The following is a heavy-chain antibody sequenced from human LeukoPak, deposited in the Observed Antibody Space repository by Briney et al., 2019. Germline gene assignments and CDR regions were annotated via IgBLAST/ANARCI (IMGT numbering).Heavy chain of an antibody. CDR1: GFTFTSSA. V-gene: IGHV1-58*01. CDR2: IVVGSGNT. J-gene: IGHJ4*02. CDR3: AKDGDIVGATRTNDY. D-gene: IGHD1-26*01. Sequence: SVKVSCKASGFTFTSSAVQWVRQARGQRLEWIGWIVVGSGNTNYAQKFQERVTITRDMSTSTAYMELSSLRSEDTAVYYCAKDGDIVGATRTNDYWGQGTLVTVSS.